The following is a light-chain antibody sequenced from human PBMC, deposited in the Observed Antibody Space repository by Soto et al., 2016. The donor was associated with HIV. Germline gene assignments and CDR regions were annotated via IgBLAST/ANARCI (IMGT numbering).Light chain of an antibody. Sequence: DIQMTQSPSSLSASVGDRVTITCRASQDISNSLAWYQQKPGKGPKALIYAASTLQSGVPSRFSGSGSGTDFTLTISSLQPEDVATYYCQKYNSAPWTFGQGTKV. V-gene: IGKV1-27*01. J-gene: IGKJ1*01. CDR1: QDISNS. CDR3: QKYNSAPWT. CDR2: AAS.